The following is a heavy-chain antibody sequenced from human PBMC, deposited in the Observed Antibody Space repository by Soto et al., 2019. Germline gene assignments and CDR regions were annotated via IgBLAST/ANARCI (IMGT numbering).Heavy chain of an antibody. Sequence: HPGGSLRLSCAASGFTFSSYAMSWVRQAPGKGLEWVSAIAAVAHSTYYADSVRGRFTSSRDDSRNTLYLQMDRLRAEDTAVYYCATGGRNGWYFFDHWGQGT. CDR1: GFTFSSYA. J-gene: IGHJ5*02. V-gene: IGHV3-23*01. CDR3: ATGGRNGWYFFDH. CDR2: IAAVAHST. D-gene: IGHD6-19*01.